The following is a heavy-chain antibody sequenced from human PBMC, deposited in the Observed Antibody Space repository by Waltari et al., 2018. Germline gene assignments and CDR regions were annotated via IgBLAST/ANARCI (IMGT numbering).Heavy chain of an antibody. V-gene: IGHV4-39*01. CDR1: GASTTSNSYS. CDR2: ICYPGTT. Sequence: LQLQESGPGLVKPSETLSPTRSVSGASTTSNSYSWGWIRPSPGTGLDWIGSICYPGTTYYNPSLNSRVTVSVDTSENQFSLRLSSVTAADTAVYYCAPGVGATPPPYSWGQGALVTVSS. CDR3: APGVGATPPPYS. D-gene: IGHD1-26*01. J-gene: IGHJ5*02.